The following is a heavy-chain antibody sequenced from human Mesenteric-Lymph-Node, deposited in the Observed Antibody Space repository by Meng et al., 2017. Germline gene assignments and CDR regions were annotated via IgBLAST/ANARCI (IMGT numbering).Heavy chain of an antibody. CDR1: GYTFTNYG. D-gene: IGHD1-26*01. J-gene: IGHJ4*02. V-gene: IGHV1-18*01. Sequence: QAQMVQAGGEVKKPGAAGKDSCKASGYTFTNYGITWVRQAPGQGLEWMGWINAYNGDTNYAQTLQGRVTMTTDTSTSTAYMELRSLRSDDTAVYCCARVEVGITSGDYWGQGTLVTVSS. CDR3: ARVEVGITSGDY. CDR2: INAYNGDT.